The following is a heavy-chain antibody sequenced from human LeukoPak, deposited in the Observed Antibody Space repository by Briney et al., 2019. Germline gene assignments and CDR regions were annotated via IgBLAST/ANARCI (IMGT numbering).Heavy chain of an antibody. D-gene: IGHD6-19*01. CDR1: GYTFTGYY. Sequence: ASVKVSCKASGYTFTGYYIQWVRQAPGQGLEWMGWINPNSGGTNYARKFQGRVTMTRDTSITTAYMELSGLRSDDTAVYYCARDSSGDYWGQGTLVTVSS. CDR2: INPNSGGT. V-gene: IGHV1-2*02. J-gene: IGHJ4*02. CDR3: ARDSSGDY.